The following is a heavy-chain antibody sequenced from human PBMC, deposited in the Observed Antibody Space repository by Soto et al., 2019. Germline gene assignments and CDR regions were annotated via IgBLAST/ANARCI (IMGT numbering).Heavy chain of an antibody. CDR2: IKSDGSGA. CDR3: ARGDGDYHDGNGYLGRQ. J-gene: IGHJ4*02. CDR1: GFTFSSYW. D-gene: IGHD3-22*01. V-gene: IGHV3-74*01. Sequence: EVQLVESGGDLVQPGGSLRLSCAASGFTFSSYWMHWVRQAPGKGLVWVSRIKSDGSGAIYADSVKGRFTVSRDNAKNTLYLLMNSLSTEYSAVYYCARGDGDYHDGNGYLGRQWGQGTLVTVSS.